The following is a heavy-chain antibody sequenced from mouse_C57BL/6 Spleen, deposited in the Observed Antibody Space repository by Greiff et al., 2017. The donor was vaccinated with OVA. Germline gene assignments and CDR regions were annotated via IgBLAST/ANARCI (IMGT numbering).Heavy chain of an antibody. J-gene: IGHJ1*03. Sequence: QVQLQQSGPGLVQPSQSLSITCTVSGFSLTSYGVHWVRQSPGKGLEWLGVIWSGGSTDYNAAFISRLSISQDNSKSQVFFKMNRLQADDTAIYYCARSRITTVVATGYFDVWGTGTTVTVSS. V-gene: IGHV2-2*01. CDR1: GFSLTSYG. CDR3: ARSRITTVVATGYFDV. CDR2: IWSGGST. D-gene: IGHD1-1*01.